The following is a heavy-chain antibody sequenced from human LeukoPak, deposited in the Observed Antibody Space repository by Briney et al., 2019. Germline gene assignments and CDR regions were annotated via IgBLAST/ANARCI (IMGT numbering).Heavy chain of an antibody. J-gene: IGHJ4*02. CDR3: AKDQGFDYYDSSGYYLDY. D-gene: IGHD3-22*01. Sequence: GGSLRLSCAASGFTFSSHNMNWVRQAPGKGLEWVSSLSGRGNYIFYADSVKGRFTTSRDSAKNSLSLQMNSQSAEETAVYYCAKDQGFDYYDSSGYYLDYWGQGTLVTVSS. V-gene: IGHV3-21*01. CDR2: LSGRGNYI. CDR1: GFTFSSHN.